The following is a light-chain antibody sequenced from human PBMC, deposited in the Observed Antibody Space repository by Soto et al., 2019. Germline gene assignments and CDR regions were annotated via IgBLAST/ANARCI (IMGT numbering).Light chain of an antibody. CDR1: QGISSW. CDR3: LQEYNYPRT. J-gene: IGKJ1*01. V-gene: IGKV1-8*01. CDR2: AAS. Sequence: AIRMTQSPSSFSASTGDRVTITCRASQGISSWLAWFQKKPGKAPQLLIYAASSLQSGVPSRFSGSGSGTDFTLTISSLQTEDFATYYCLQEYNYPRTFGQGTKVDIK.